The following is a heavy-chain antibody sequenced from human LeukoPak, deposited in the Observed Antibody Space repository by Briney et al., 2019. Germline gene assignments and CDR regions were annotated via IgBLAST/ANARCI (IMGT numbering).Heavy chain of an antibody. V-gene: IGHV3-23*01. J-gene: IGHJ4*02. CDR1: GFTFSSYA. CDR2: ISGSGGST. Sequence: GSLRLSCAASGFTFSSYAMSWVRQAPGKGLEWVSAISGSGGSTYYADSVKGRFTISRDNSKNTLYLQMNSLRAEDTAVYYCANLLAAADPGGYWGQGTLVAVSS. D-gene: IGHD6-13*01. CDR3: ANLLAAADPGGY.